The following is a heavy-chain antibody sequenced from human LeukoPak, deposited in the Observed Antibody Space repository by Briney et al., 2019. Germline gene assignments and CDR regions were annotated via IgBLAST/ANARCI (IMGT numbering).Heavy chain of an antibody. Sequence: PSETLSLTCTVSGGSISGSSYYWGWIRQPPGKGLEWIGSIYYSGSTYYNPSLKSRVTISVDTSKNQFSLKLSSVTAADTAVYYCARQRRVVPAAMINWFDPWGQATLVTVSS. J-gene: IGHJ5*02. CDR2: IYYSGST. V-gene: IGHV4-39*01. CDR3: ARQRRVVPAAMINWFDP. CDR1: GGSISGSSYY. D-gene: IGHD2-2*01.